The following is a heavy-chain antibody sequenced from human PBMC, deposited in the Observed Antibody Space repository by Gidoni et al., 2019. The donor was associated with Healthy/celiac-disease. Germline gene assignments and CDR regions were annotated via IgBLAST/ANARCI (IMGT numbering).Heavy chain of an antibody. CDR1: GFTFSDYY. J-gene: IGHJ5*02. CDR2: ISSSSSYT. Sequence: QVQLVESGGGLVKPGGSLRLSCAASGFTFSDYYMSWIRQAPGKGLEWVSYISSSSSYTNYADSVKGRFTISRDNAKNSLYLQMNSLRAEDTAVYYCARDLRSSWFDPWGQGTLVTVSS. CDR3: ARDLRSSWFDP. V-gene: IGHV3-11*06.